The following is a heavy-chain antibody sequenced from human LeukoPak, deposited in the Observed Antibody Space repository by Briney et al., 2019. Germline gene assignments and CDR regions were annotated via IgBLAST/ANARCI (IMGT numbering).Heavy chain of an antibody. V-gene: IGHV4-34*01. CDR2: IYHSGST. Sequence: SETLSLTCAVYGGSFSGYYWSWIRQPPGKGLEWIGSIYHSGSTYYNPSLKSRVTISVDTSKNQFSLKLSSVTAADTAVYYCARSYSDYGSGSYNYWGQGTLVTVSS. D-gene: IGHD3-10*01. CDR3: ARSYSDYGSGSYNY. J-gene: IGHJ4*02. CDR1: GGSFSGYY.